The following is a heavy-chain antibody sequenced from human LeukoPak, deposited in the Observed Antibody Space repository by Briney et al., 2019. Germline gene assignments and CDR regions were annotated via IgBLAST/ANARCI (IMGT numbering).Heavy chain of an antibody. CDR1: GFTFSSYG. D-gene: IGHD2-15*01. J-gene: IGHJ4*02. CDR3: ANTRGYGYYFNY. CDR2: ISYDGSNK. Sequence: QPGGSLRLSCAASGFTFSSYGMHWVRQAPGKGLEWVAVISYDGSNKYYADSVKGRFTISRDNSKNTLCLQVNSLRAEDTAVYYCANTRGYGYYFNYWGQGTLVTVSS. V-gene: IGHV3-30*18.